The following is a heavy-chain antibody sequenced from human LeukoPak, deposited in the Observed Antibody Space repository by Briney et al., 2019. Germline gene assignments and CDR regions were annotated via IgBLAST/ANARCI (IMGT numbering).Heavy chain of an antibody. CDR3: ARGDGSGWSGDY. Sequence: GRSLRLSCAASGFTFSSYAMHWVRQAPGKGLEWVAVISYDGSNKYYADSVKGRFTISRDNSKNTLYLQMNSLRAEDTAVYYYARGDGSGWSGDYWGQGTLVTVSS. V-gene: IGHV3-30-3*01. CDR1: GFTFSSYA. J-gene: IGHJ4*02. CDR2: ISYDGSNK. D-gene: IGHD6-19*01.